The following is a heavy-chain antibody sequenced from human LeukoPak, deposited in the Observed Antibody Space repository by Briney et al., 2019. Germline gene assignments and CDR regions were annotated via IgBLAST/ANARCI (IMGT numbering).Heavy chain of an antibody. CDR1: GGSISSGDYY. D-gene: IGHD6-6*01. CDR2: IYYSGST. V-gene: IGHV4-30-4*08. J-gene: IGHJ4*02. Sequence: SETLSLTCTVSGGSISSGDYYWRWIRQHPGRGLELLGYIYYSGSTSYNPSLKSRVIISVDTSKNQFSLKLSSVTAADTAVYYCARDEYSSSSWHFDYWGQGTLVPVSS. CDR3: ARDEYSSSSWHFDY.